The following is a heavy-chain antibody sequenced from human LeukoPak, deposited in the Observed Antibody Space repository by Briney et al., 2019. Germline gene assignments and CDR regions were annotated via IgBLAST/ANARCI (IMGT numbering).Heavy chain of an antibody. CDR1: GFTFSSDS. J-gene: IGHJ4*02. CDR3: ARGSVDSSGYYSREIYFDF. Sequence: GGSLRLSCAASGFTFSSDSMNWVRQAPGKGLEWVSSISSSFSTKYYADSVKGRFTISRDNAKNSRYLQMNSLRAEDTAVYYCARGSVDSSGYYSREIYFDFWGQGTLVPVSS. CDR2: ISSSFSTK. D-gene: IGHD3-22*01. V-gene: IGHV3-48*01.